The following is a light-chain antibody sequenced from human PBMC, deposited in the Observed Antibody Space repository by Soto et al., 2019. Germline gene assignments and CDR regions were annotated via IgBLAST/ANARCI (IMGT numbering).Light chain of an antibody. CDR3: LQFAISPKT. J-gene: IGKJ1*01. CDR2: AAS. CDR1: QTVPSRN. Sequence: ELVLTQSQGTLSLSPGEKATLSCRASQTVPSRNLAWYQQKAGQAPRLLVFAASTRATGIPDRFSGSGSGTDFTLTISRLEPEDFAVYYCLQFAISPKTFGQGTKVEIK. V-gene: IGKV3-20*01.